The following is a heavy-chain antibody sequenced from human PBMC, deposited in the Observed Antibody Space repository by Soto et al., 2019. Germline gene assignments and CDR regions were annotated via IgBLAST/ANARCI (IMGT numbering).Heavy chain of an antibody. CDR3: AHRVLRTVFGLVTTTAIYFDF. Sequence: QITLKESGPTVVKPTEPLTLTCTFSGFSLTTSGVGVGWVRQSPGKAPEWLALIYWDDDKRYSTSLKSRLTITKDTSKTQVVLTMANVDPADTATYYCAHRVLRTVFGLVTTTAIYFDFWGQGTPVVVSS. V-gene: IGHV2-5*02. D-gene: IGHD3-3*01. CDR2: IYWDDDK. CDR1: GFSLTTSGVG. J-gene: IGHJ4*02.